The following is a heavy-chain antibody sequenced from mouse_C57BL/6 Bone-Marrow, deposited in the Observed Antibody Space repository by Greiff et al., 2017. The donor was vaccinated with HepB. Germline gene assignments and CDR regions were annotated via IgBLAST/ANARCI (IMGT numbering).Heavy chain of an antibody. Sequence: EVKVVESGAELVKPGASVKLSCTASSFNIKDYYMHWVKQRTEQGLEWIGRIDPEDGETKYAPKFQGKATITADTSSNTAYLQLSSLTSEDTAVYYWGIRQPGNVDYWGQGTTLTGSS. CDR3: GIRQPGNVDY. V-gene: IGHV14-2*01. CDR1: SFNIKDYY. CDR2: IDPEDGET. J-gene: IGHJ2*01. D-gene: IGHD3-2*01.